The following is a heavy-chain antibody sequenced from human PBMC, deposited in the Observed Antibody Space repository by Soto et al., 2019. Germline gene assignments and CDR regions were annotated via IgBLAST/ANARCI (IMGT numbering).Heavy chain of an antibody. CDR1: GYTFTSYG. CDR2: ISAYNGNT. CDR3: ARDRTVTYYDDSSGYYSFDY. D-gene: IGHD3-22*01. J-gene: IGHJ4*02. Sequence: QVQLVQSGAEVKKPWASVKVSCKASGYTFTSYGISWVRQAPGQGLEWMGWISAYNGNTNYAQKLQGRVTMTTDTSTSTAYMELRSIRSDDTAVYYCARDRTVTYYDDSSGYYSFDYWGQGTLVTVSS. V-gene: IGHV1-18*04.